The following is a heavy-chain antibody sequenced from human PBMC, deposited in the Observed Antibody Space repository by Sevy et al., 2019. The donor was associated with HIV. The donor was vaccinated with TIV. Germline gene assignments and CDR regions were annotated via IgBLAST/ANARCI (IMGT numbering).Heavy chain of an antibody. CDR2: IYGGGET. CDR1: GFSVSSNF. J-gene: IGHJ4*02. CDR3: TTSPRPNLADY. Sequence: GGPLRLSCAASGFSVSSNFMSWVRQAPGRGLEWVSIIYGGGETYYAESVKGRFTISRDSSRNTVFLQMNSLRAEDTAIYFCTTSPRPNLADYWGPGTLVTVSS. D-gene: IGHD1-1*01. V-gene: IGHV3-53*01.